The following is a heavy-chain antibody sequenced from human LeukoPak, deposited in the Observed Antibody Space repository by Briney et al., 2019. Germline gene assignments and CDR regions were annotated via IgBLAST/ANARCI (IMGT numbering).Heavy chain of an antibody. D-gene: IGHD3-9*01. CDR3: AKAATRGILRYFDWFQN. CDR2: ISGSGGST. J-gene: IGHJ1*01. Sequence: PGGSLRLSCAASGFTFSSYGMSWVRQAPGKGLEWVSAISGSGGSTYYADSVKGRFTISRDNSKNTLYLQMNSLRAEDTAVYYCAKAATRGILRYFDWFQNWGQGALVTVSS. V-gene: IGHV3-23*01. CDR1: GFTFSSYG.